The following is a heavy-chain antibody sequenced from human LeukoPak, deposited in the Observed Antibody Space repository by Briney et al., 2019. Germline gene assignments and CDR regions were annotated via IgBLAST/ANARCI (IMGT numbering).Heavy chain of an antibody. V-gene: IGHV3-48*03. D-gene: IGHD3-10*01. CDR2: ISSSGSTI. Sequence: GGSLRLSCAASGFTFSSYEMNWVRQAPGKRLEWVSYISSSGSTIYYADSVKGRFTISRDNAKKSLYLQMNSLRAEDTAVYYCARRNYGSGSYYKPQKSNYYYYGMDVWGQGTTVTVSS. J-gene: IGHJ6*02. CDR3: ARRNYGSGSYYKPQKSNYYYYGMDV. CDR1: GFTFSSYE.